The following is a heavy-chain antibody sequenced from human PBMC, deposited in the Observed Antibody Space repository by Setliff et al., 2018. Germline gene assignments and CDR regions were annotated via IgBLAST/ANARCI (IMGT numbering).Heavy chain of an antibody. D-gene: IGHD4-17*01. V-gene: IGHV4-38-2*02. CDR1: GYSISSGYY. J-gene: IGHJ5*02. CDR3: ARADYGDYGNWFDP. Sequence: SETLSLTCTVSGYSISSGYYWGWIRQPPGKGLEWIGSIYHSGSTYYNPSLKSRVTISVDTSKNQFSLKLSSLTAADTAVYYCARADYGDYGNWFDPWGQGTLVTVSS. CDR2: IYHSGST.